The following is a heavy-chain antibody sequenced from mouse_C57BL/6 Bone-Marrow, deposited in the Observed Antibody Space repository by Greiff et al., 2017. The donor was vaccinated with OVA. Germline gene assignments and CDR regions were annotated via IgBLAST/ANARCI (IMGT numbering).Heavy chain of an antibody. CDR2: ISNLAYSI. Sequence: EVKLVESGGGLVQPGGSLKLSCAASGFTFSDYGMAWVRQAPRKGPEWVAFISNLAYSIYYADTVTGRFTISRENAKNTLYLEMSSLRSEDTAMYYCARPYYIEGWYFDVWGTGTTVTVSS. CDR1: GFTFSDYG. J-gene: IGHJ1*03. V-gene: IGHV5-15*01. CDR3: ARPYYIEGWYFDV. D-gene: IGHD2-12*01.